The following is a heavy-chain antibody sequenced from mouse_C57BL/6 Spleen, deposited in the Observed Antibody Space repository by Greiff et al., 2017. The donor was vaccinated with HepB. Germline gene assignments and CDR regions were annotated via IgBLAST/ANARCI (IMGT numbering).Heavy chain of an antibody. CDR1: GFTFSSYA. D-gene: IGHD2-4*01. J-gene: IGHJ4*01. CDR3: ARDDYDGYYAMDY. CDR2: ISDGGSYT. V-gene: IGHV5-4*01. Sequence: EVQRVESGGGLVKPGGSLKLSCAASGFTFSSYAMSWVRQTPEKRLEWVATISDGGSYTYYPDNVKGRFTISRDNAKNNLYLQMSHLKSEDTAMYYCARDDYDGYYAMDYWGQGTSVTVSS.